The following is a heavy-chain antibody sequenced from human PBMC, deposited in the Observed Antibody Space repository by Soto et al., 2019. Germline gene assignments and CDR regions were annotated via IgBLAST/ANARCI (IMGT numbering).Heavy chain of an antibody. D-gene: IGHD3-3*01. CDR2: IYYSGST. CDR1: GGSISSSSYY. V-gene: IGHV4-39*01. J-gene: IGHJ4*02. CDR3: ARHATSGYDFWSGYYYYFDY. Sequence: QLQLQESGPGLVKPSETLSLTCTVSGGSISSSSYYWGWIRQPPGKGLEWIGSIYYSGSTYYNPSLKSRVTISVDTSKNQYSLKLSSVTAAGTAVYYCARHATSGYDFWSGYYYYFDYWGQGTLVTVSS.